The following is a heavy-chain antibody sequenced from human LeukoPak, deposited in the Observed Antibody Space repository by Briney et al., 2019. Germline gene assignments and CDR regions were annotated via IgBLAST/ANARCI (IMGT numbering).Heavy chain of an antibody. Sequence: SVKVSCTASGGTFSSYAISWVRQAPGQGLEWMGRLIPIFGTANYAQKFQGRVTITTYESTSTAYMELSSLRSEDTAVYYCAKDQYYDSSGYPGLYFDYWRQGTLVTVSS. J-gene: IGHJ4*02. D-gene: IGHD3-22*01. CDR1: GGTFSSYA. V-gene: IGHV1-69*05. CDR2: LIPIFGTA. CDR3: AKDQYYDSSGYPGLYFDY.